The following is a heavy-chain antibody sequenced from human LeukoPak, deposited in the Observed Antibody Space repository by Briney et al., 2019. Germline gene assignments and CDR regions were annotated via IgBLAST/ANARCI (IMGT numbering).Heavy chain of an antibody. V-gene: IGHV1-18*01. CDR3: ARGCYNYPQGDY. J-gene: IGHJ4*02. Sequence: AAVKVSCKASGYTFTSYGISWVPQAAGQEVKWMGWISDYNGNTNYAQKLQGRVTMTTDTSTSTAYMELRSLRSDDTAVYYCARGCYNYPQGDYWGQGTLVTVSS. CDR1: GYTFTSYG. CDR2: ISDYNGNT. D-gene: IGHD5-24*01.